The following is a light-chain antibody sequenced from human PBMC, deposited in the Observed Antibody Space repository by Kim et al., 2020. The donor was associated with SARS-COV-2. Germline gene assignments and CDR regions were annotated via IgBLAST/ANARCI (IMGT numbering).Light chain of an antibody. V-gene: IGKV3-15*01. Sequence: SPGERATLTCRASQSVSSNLTWYQQKPGQAPRLLIYGASTRATGIPARFSGSGSGTEFTLTISSLQSEDFAVYYCQQYNNWPPITFGQGTRLEIK. CDR3: QQYNNWPPIT. J-gene: IGKJ5*01. CDR1: QSVSSN. CDR2: GAS.